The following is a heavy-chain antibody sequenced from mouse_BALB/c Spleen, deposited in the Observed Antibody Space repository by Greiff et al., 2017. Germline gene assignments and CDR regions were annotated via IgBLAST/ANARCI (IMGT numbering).Heavy chain of an antibody. Sequence: EVQLVESGGGLVKPGGSLKLSCAASGFTFSSYAMSWVRQTPEKRLEWVASISSGGSTYYPDSVKGRFTISRDNARNILYLQMSSLRSEDTAMYYCARRYRYGNYYAMDYWGQGTSVTVSS. CDR1: GFTFSSYA. D-gene: IGHD2-14*01. CDR2: ISSGGST. CDR3: ARRYRYGNYYAMDY. V-gene: IGHV5-6-5*01. J-gene: IGHJ4*01.